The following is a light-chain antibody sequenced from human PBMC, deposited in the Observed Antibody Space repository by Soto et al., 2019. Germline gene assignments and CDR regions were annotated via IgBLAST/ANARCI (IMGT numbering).Light chain of an antibody. Sequence: SMLTHPASETGYPGQSIAISCTGTSSDVGSYNLVSWYQQHPGKAPKLMIYEGSKRPSGVSNRFSGSKSGNTASLTISGLQAEDEADYYCCSYAGSNVFGTGTKVTVL. CDR2: EGS. CDR1: SSDVGSYNL. V-gene: IGLV2-23*01. J-gene: IGLJ1*01. CDR3: CSYAGSNV.